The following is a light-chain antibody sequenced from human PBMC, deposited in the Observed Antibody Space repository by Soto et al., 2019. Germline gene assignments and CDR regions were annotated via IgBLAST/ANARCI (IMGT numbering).Light chain of an antibody. J-gene: IGLJ1*01. Sequence: SYELTQPPSVSVAPGQTARITCGGSNIGSKSVHWYQQKPGQAPMMVVCANSDRPSGIPERFSGSNSANTATLTISRVEAGDEAAYYCHVWDSGSAHHVFGTGTKVTVL. CDR3: HVWDSGSAHHV. CDR2: ANS. V-gene: IGLV3-21*02. CDR1: NIGSKS.